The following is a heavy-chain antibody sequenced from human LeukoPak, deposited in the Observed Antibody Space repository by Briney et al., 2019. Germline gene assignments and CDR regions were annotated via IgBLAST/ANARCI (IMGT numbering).Heavy chain of an antibody. J-gene: IGHJ4*02. Sequence: GGSLRLSCAASGFSVSNYYMSWVRQAPGKGLEWVSVIYSGGNTYYTDSVKGRFTISRDNPKNTVFLQMGSLRGEDTAVYYCARCYYDGSGFYYYFDYWGQGTLVTVFS. CDR3: ARCYYDGSGFYYYFDY. D-gene: IGHD3-22*01. V-gene: IGHV3-53*01. CDR1: GFSVSNYY. CDR2: IYSGGNT.